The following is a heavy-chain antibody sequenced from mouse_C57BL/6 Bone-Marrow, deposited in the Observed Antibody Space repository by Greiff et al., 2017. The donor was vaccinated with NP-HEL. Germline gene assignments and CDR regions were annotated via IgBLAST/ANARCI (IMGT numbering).Heavy chain of an antibody. Sequence: QVQLQQPGAELVMPGASVKLSCKASGYTFTSYWMHWVKQRPGQGLEWIGEIDPSDSYTTYNQKFKGKSTLTVAKSSSTADMQLSSLTSEDSAVYYCAREGYFDVWGTGTTVTVSS. CDR3: AREGYFDV. J-gene: IGHJ1*03. CDR1: GYTFTSYW. CDR2: IDPSDSYT. V-gene: IGHV1-69*01.